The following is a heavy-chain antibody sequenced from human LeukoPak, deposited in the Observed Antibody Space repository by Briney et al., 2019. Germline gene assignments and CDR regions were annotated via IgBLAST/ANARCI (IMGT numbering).Heavy chain of an antibody. Sequence: GGSLRLSCAASGFTFSSYGMHWVRQAPGKGLEWVAVISYDGSNKYYADSVKGRFTISRDNSKNTLYLQMNSLRAEDTAVYYCPAGMATNLPWGQGTLVTVSS. CDR2: ISYDGSNK. J-gene: IGHJ5*02. CDR1: GFTFSSYG. V-gene: IGHV3-30*03. D-gene: IGHD5-24*01. CDR3: PAGMATNLP.